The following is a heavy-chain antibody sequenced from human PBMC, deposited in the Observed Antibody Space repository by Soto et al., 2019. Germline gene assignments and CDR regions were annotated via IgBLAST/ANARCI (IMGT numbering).Heavy chain of an antibody. J-gene: IGHJ5*02. D-gene: IGHD2-2*02. CDR2: INPSGGST. Sequence: ASVKVSCKASGYTFTSYYMHWVRQAPGQGLEWMGIINPSGGSTSYAQKFQGRVTMTRDTSTSTVYMELSSLRSEDTAVYYCARDYCSSTSCYTGWFDPWGQGTLVTVSS. CDR3: ARDYCSSTSCYTGWFDP. V-gene: IGHV1-46*01. CDR1: GYTFTSYY.